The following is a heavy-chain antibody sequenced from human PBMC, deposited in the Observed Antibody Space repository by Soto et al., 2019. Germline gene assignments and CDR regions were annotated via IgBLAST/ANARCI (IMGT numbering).Heavy chain of an antibody. CDR3: AKSSYYYDSSGYYNYYGMDV. V-gene: IGHV4-59*01. J-gene: IGHJ6*02. CDR1: GGSISSYY. Sequence: SETLSLTCTVSGGSISSYYWSWIRQPPGKGLEWIGYIYYSGSTNYNPSLKSRVTISVDTSKNQFSLKLSSVTAADTAVYYCAKSSYYYDSSGYYNYYGMDVWGQGTTVTVSS. CDR2: IYYSGST. D-gene: IGHD3-22*01.